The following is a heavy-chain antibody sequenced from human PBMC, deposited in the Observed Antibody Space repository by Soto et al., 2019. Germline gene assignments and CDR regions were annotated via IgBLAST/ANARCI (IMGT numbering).Heavy chain of an antibody. J-gene: IGHJ6*02. Sequence: VKVSCKASGGTFSSYAISWVRQAPGQGLEWMGGIIPIFGTANYAQKFQGRVTITADKSTSTAYMELSSLRSEDTAVYYCAREDTAMVTGFFYGMDVWGQGTTVTVSS. CDR2: IIPIFGTA. V-gene: IGHV1-69*13. CDR1: GGTFSSYA. D-gene: IGHD5-18*01. CDR3: AREDTAMVTGFFYGMDV.